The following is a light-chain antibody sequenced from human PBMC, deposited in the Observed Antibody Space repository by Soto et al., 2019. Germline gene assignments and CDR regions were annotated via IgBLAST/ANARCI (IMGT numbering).Light chain of an antibody. CDR1: QDITTY. V-gene: IGKV1-33*01. CDR3: QQSDNLPFT. J-gene: IGKJ4*01. CDR2: DAS. Sequence: QITKSPSSLSASVGDAVTMTFQASQDITTYLHWYQQKSGKAPQLLIHDASYLEAGVPSRFSGSGSGTHFSLTISSLQHEDFATYYCQQSDNLPFTFGGGTKVDI.